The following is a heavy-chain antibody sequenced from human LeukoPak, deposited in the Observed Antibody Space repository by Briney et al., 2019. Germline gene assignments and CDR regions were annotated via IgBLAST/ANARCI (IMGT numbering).Heavy chain of an antibody. CDR3: ARLNDYSNFHFDN. CDR1: GGSISSNTYF. J-gene: IGHJ4*02. V-gene: IGHV4-61*02. CDR2: FSITGTT. Sequence: PSETLSLTCTVSGGSISSNTYFWSWIRQPAGKGLEWIGRFSITGTTNYNPSLKSRVTISVHRSKNQFSLRLNSVTAADTAVYYCARLNDYSNFHFDNWGQGTLVTVSS. D-gene: IGHD4-11*01.